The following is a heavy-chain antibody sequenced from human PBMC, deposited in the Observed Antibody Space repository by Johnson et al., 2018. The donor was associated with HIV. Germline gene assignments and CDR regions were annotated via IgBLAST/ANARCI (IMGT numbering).Heavy chain of an antibody. D-gene: IGHD2-8*01. Sequence: QVLLVESGGGVVQPGKSLRLSCAASGFTFSNYGMHWVRQAPGKGLEWVSVIYSGGSTYYADSVKGRFTISRDNSKNTLYLHMKSLRPGDTSIYYCAKDDNLGVLYSDAFDVWGQGTVVTVSS. CDR1: GFTFSNYG. CDR2: IYSGGST. CDR3: AKDDNLGVLYSDAFDV. J-gene: IGHJ3*01. V-gene: IGHV3-NL1*01.